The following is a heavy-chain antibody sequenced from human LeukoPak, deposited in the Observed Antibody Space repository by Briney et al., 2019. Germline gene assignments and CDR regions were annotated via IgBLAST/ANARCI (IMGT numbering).Heavy chain of an antibody. D-gene: IGHD3-3*01. CDR1: GASISSYY. J-gene: IGHJ4*02. CDR3: ARENPSGYSNRPIDS. Sequence: SETLSLTCTVSGASISSYYWSWVRQPPGKGLEWIGDIYYSGSIKYNPSLKSPVTTSVDTPNNQFSPKLSSVTAADTAIYYCARENPSGYSNRPIDSWGQGTLVTASS. CDR2: IYYSGSI. V-gene: IGHV4-59*01.